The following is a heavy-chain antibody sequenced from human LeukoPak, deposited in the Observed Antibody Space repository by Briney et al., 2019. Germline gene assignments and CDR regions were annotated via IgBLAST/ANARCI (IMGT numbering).Heavy chain of an antibody. D-gene: IGHD3-22*01. J-gene: IGHJ4*02. CDR3: ARAPTLFYDSSGYSYYFDY. Sequence: ASVKVSCKASGGTFSSYAISWVRQAPGQGLEWMGGIIPIFGTGNYAQKFQGRVTITADKSTSTAYMELSSLTSEDTAVYYCARAPTLFYDSSGYSYYFDYWGQGTLVTVSS. V-gene: IGHV1-69*06. CDR1: GGTFSSYA. CDR2: IIPIFGTG.